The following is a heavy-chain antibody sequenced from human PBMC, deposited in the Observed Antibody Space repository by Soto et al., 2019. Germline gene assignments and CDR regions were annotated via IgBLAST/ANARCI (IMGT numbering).Heavy chain of an antibody. D-gene: IGHD3-3*01. Sequence: SGGGLVKPGGSLRLSCAASGFTFSDYYMSWIRQAPGKGLESLSYISGSSSDTNYADSVRGRFTISRDNAKNSLYLQMNSLRAEDTAMYYCATGPRRLSDWGQGTLVIVSS. J-gene: IGHJ4*02. CDR2: ISGSSSDT. CDR3: ATGPRRLSD. CDR1: GFTFSDYY. V-gene: IGHV3-11*05.